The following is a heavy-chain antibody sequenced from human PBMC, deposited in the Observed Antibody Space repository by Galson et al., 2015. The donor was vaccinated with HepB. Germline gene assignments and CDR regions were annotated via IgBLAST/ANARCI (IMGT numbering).Heavy chain of an antibody. Sequence: SLRLSCAASGFTVSSNYVSWVRQAPGKGLEWVSIIYRGGTTYYADSVKGRFTISRHNSKNTLYLQMNSLRTEDTAVYYCASFDFSRGGFDYWGQETLVTASS. CDR3: ASFDFSRGGFDY. D-gene: IGHD3-3*01. V-gene: IGHV3-53*04. J-gene: IGHJ4*02. CDR2: IYRGGTT. CDR1: GFTVSSNY.